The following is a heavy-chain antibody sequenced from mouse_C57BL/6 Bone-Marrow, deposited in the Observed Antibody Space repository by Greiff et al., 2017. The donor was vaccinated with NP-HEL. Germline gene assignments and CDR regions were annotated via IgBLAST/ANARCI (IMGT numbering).Heavy chain of an antibody. CDR2: INPSNGGT. V-gene: IGHV1-53*01. Sequence: QVQLQQPGTELVKPGASVKLSCKASGYTFTSYWMHWVKQRPGQGLEWIGNINPSNGGTKYNEKFKSKATLTVDKPSSTAYMQLSSLTSEDSAVYYCARVKIYDGYYVDYWGQGTTLTVSS. D-gene: IGHD2-3*01. CDR1: GYTFTSYW. CDR3: ARVKIYDGYYVDY. J-gene: IGHJ2*01.